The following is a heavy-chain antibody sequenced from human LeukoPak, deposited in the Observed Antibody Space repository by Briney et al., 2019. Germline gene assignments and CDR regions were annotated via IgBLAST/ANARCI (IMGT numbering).Heavy chain of an antibody. CDR1: GYTFTNYG. Sequence: ASVKVSCKASGYTFTNYGIIWVRQAPGQGLEWMGWINPNSGGTNYAQRFQGRVTMTRDTSITTAYMELSRLTSDDTAVYYCARGHYYSDGRYPLHYWGQGTLVTVSS. CDR3: ARGHYYSDGRYPLHY. CDR2: INPNSGGT. D-gene: IGHD3-22*01. V-gene: IGHV1-2*02. J-gene: IGHJ4*02.